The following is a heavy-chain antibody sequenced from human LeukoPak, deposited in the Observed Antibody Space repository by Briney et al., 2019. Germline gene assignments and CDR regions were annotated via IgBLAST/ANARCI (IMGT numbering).Heavy chain of an antibody. CDR1: GGSFSGYY. J-gene: IGHJ4*02. Sequence: PSETLSLTCAVYGGSFSGYYWSWIRQPPGKGLEWIGEINHSGSTNYNPSLKSRVTISVDTSKNQFSLKLSSVTAADTDVYYCARISRIFGVVISYFDYWGQGTLATVSS. D-gene: IGHD3-3*01. CDR2: INHSGST. CDR3: ARISRIFGVVISYFDY. V-gene: IGHV4-34*01.